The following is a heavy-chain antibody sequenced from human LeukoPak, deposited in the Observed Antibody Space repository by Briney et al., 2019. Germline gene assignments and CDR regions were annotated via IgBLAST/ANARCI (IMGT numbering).Heavy chain of an antibody. V-gene: IGHV3-48*01. Sequence: GGSLRLSCAASGFTFSSYSMNGVRQAPGKGLEWVSYISSSSSTIYYAGSVKGRFTISRDNAKNSLYLQMNSLRAEDTAVYYCARGPPNYDLLTGYPDYWGQGTLVTVSS. D-gene: IGHD3-9*01. CDR2: ISSSSSTI. CDR1: GFTFSSYS. J-gene: IGHJ4*02. CDR3: ARGPPNYDLLTGYPDY.